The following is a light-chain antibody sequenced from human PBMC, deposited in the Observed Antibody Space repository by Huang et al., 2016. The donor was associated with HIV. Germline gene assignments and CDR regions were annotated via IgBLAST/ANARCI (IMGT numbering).Light chain of an antibody. V-gene: IGKV3-15*01. CDR1: QYISTN. J-gene: IGKJ1*01. CDR2: GAS. Sequence: EVVMTQSPATLSVSPGERATLSCRASQYISTNLGWYQQKPGQPPRLLIFGASTRATGLPARFIGSGSGTEFTLTITSLQSEDFAVYYCQQYNNWPRTFGQGTKVEIK. CDR3: QQYNNWPRT.